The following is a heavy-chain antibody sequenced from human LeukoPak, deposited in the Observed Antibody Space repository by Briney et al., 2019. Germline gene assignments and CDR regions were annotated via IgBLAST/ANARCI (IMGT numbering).Heavy chain of an antibody. V-gene: IGHV3-21*01. D-gene: IGHD2-2*01. J-gene: IGHJ4*02. CDR1: GFTFSSYS. CDR3: ARALTNTVVFDY. Sequence: GGSLRLSCAASGFTFSSYSMNWVRQAPGKGLEWVSSISSSSSYIYYADSVKGRFTISRDNAKNSLYLQMNSLRAEDTAVYYCARALTNTVVFDYWGQGTLVTVSS. CDR2: ISSSSSYI.